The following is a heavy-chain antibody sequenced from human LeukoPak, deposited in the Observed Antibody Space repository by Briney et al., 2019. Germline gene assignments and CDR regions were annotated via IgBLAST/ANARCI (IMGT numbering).Heavy chain of an antibody. J-gene: IGHJ6*02. CDR2: IYYSGST. CDR3: ARALMVRRVRGYGMDV. D-gene: IGHD3-10*01. Sequence: SETLSLTCTVSGGSISGYYWSWIRQPPGKGLEWIGYIYYSGSTNYNPSLKSRVTISVDTSKNQFSLKLSSVTAADTAVYCCARALMVRRVRGYGMDVWGQGTTVTVSS. V-gene: IGHV4-59*01. CDR1: GGSISGYY.